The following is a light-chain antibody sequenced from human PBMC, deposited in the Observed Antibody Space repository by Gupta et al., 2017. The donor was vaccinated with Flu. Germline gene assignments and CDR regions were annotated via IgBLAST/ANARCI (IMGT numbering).Light chain of an antibody. J-gene: IGLJ3*02. Sequence: QSVLTQPPSVSGAPGQRVTISCPGSSSNIGAGYRVHWYHQFPGTAPKRPIYDRNNRPSGGADRFSGCKSGTSASLAITGLQEEDEADYYCQAYDITRSGWVFGGGTKLTVL. CDR3: QAYDITRSGWV. CDR2: DRN. CDR1: SSNIGAGYR. V-gene: IGLV1-40*01.